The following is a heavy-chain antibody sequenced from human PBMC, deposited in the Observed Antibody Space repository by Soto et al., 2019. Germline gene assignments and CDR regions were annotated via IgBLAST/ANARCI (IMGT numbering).Heavy chain of an antibody. V-gene: IGHV3-23*01. CDR3: AKDVAQNGYFDL. J-gene: IGHJ2*01. D-gene: IGHD5-12*01. CDR2: ISGSGGST. CDR1: GFTFSSYA. Sequence: EVQLLESGGGLVQPGGSLRLSCAASGFTFSSYAMNWVRQAPGKGPEWVSTISGSGGSTYYADSVKGRFTTSRDNSKNTLYRQMNRLRAEDTAIYFCAKDVAQNGYFDLWGRGTLVTVSS.